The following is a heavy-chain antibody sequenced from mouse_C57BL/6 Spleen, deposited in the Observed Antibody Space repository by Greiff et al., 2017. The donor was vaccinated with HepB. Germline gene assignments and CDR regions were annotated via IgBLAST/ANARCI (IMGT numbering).Heavy chain of an antibody. D-gene: IGHD3-2*02. CDR2: IYPSDSET. J-gene: IGHJ2*01. V-gene: IGHV1-61*01. CDR1: GYTFTSYW. CDR3: ARRELRLPYYFDY. Sequence: VQLQQSGAELVRPGSSVKLSCKASGYTFTSYWMGWVKQRPGQGLEWIGNIYPSDSETHYNQKFKDKATLTVDKSSSTAYMQLSSLTSEDSAVYYCARRELRLPYYFDYWGQGTTLTVSS.